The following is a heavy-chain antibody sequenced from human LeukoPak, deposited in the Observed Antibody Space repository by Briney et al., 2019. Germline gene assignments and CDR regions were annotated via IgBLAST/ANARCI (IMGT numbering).Heavy chain of an antibody. CDR3: AKTLRESSGREYFDL. D-gene: IGHD6-19*01. J-gene: IGHJ2*01. CDR2: VSGSGGST. V-gene: IGHV3-23*01. CDR1: GFTFSSYS. Sequence: RGSLRLSCAASGFTFSSYSMNWVRQAPGKGLEWVSAVSGSGGSTYYADSVKGRFTISRDNSKNTLYLQMNSLRAEDTAVYYCAKTLRESSGREYFDLWGRGTLVTVSS.